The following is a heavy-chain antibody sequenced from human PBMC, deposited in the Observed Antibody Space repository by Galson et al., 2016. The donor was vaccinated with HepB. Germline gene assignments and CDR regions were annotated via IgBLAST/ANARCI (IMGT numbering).Heavy chain of an antibody. CDR1: GYTFDRYW. Sequence: QSGAEVKKPGESLKISCRGSGYTFDRYWIGWVRQMPGKGLEWMAIIYPGDFDIRYTTSFQGQFSISVDTSISTAYSQWSSLTASAAAMYYCARSLTGSYDFWGAIYNYYAMDVWGQGTTVVVS. CDR3: ARSLTGSYDFWGAIYNYYAMDV. D-gene: IGHD3-3*01. J-gene: IGHJ6*02. CDR2: IYPGDFDI. V-gene: IGHV5-51*01.